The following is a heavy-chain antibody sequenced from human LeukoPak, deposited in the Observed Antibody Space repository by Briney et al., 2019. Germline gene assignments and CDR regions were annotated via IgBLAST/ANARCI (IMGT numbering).Heavy chain of an antibody. CDR2: IYYSGST. J-gene: IGHJ4*02. V-gene: IGHV4-39*01. CDR1: GGSISSSSYY. Sequence: SETLSLTCTVSGGSISSSSYYWGWIRQPPGKGLEWIGSIYYSGSTYYNPSLKSRVTISVDTSKNQFSLKLCSVTAADTAVYYCAGTPVYSSSWTGYYFDYWGQGTLVTVSS. D-gene: IGHD6-13*01. CDR3: AGTPVYSSSWTGYYFDY.